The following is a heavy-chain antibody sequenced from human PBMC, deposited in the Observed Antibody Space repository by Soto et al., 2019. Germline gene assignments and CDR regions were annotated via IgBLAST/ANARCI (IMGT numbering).Heavy chain of an antibody. J-gene: IGHJ2*01. D-gene: IGHD4-4*01. CDR1: GFTFSSYA. CDR2: ISYDGSNK. V-gene: IGHV3-30-3*01. Sequence: QVQLVESGGGVVQPGRSLRLSCAASGFTFSSYAMHWVRQAPGKGLEWVAVISYDGSNKYYAASVKGRFTISRDNSKNTLHLPMISLRAEDTAVYYCASPLWRDDYNWGYFDLWGRGTLVSVSS. CDR3: ASPLWRDDYNWGYFDL.